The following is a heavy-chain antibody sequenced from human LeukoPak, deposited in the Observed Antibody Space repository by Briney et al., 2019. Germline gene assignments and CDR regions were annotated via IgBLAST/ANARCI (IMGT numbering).Heavy chain of an antibody. J-gene: IGHJ6*03. D-gene: IGHD2-2*01. V-gene: IGHV4-34*01. Sequence: PSETLSLTCAVYGGSFSGYYWSWIRQPPGKGLEWIGEINHSGSTNYNPSLKGRVTISVDTSKNQFSLKLSSVTAADTAVYYCARARYCSSTSCHPGVLNYYYYYMDVWGKGTTVTVSS. CDR1: GGSFSGYY. CDR2: INHSGST. CDR3: ARARYCSSTSCHPGVLNYYYYYMDV.